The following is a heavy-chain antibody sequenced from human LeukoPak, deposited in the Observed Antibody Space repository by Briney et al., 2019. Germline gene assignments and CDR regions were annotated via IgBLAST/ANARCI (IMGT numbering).Heavy chain of an antibody. V-gene: IGHV1-18*01. CDR2: ISAY. CDR1: GGTFSSYA. CDR3: ARPIAAAIIYYFDY. Sequence: GASVKVSCKASGGTFSSYAISWVRQAPGQGLEWMGWISAYRVTMTTDTSTSTAYMELRSLRSDDTAVYYCARPIAAAIIYYFDYWGQGTLVTVSS. J-gene: IGHJ4*02. D-gene: IGHD6-13*01.